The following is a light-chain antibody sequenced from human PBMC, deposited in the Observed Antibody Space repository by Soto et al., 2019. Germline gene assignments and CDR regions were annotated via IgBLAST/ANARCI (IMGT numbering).Light chain of an antibody. Sequence: EIVLTQSPATLSVSPGESATLSCRASRSVTGNLAWFQHKPGQAPGLLIYHASIRATGVPARFSGSGSGTDFTLTISSLQSEDFALYYCQQYNNWPPWTFGQGTKVEIK. J-gene: IGKJ1*01. V-gene: IGKV3-15*01. CDR3: QQYNNWPPWT. CDR1: RSVTGN. CDR2: HAS.